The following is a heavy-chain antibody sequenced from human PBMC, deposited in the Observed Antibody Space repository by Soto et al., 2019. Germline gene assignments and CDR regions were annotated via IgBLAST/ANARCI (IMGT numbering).Heavy chain of an antibody. J-gene: IGHJ4*02. Sequence: GGSLRLSCAASGFTFSSYAMSWVRQAPGKGLEWVSAISGSGGSTYYADSVKGRFTISRDNSKNTLYLQMNSLRAEDTAVYYCAKDLADYGDYEVPQAFDYWGQGTLVTVSS. D-gene: IGHD4-17*01. V-gene: IGHV3-23*01. CDR1: GFTFSSYA. CDR3: AKDLADYGDYEVPQAFDY. CDR2: ISGSGGST.